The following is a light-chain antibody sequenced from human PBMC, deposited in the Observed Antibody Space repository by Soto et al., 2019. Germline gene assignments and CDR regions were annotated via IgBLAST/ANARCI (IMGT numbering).Light chain of an antibody. Sequence: QSVLTQPASMSGSPGQSITISCTGTSSDVGAYNYVSWYQQHPGKARKLMIYEVSNRPSGVSNRFSGSKSGNTASLTFSGLQAEDEADYYCSSYTSGSTWVFGGGTKVTVL. CDR1: SSDVGAYNY. CDR3: SSYTSGSTWV. V-gene: IGLV2-14*01. CDR2: EVS. J-gene: IGLJ3*02.